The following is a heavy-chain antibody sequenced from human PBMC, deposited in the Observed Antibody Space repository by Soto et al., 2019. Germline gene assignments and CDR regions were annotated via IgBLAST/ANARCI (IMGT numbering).Heavy chain of an antibody. CDR2: INHSGST. D-gene: IGHD3-3*01. Sequence: SETLSLTCAVYGGSFSGYYWSWIRQPPGKGLEWNGEINHSGSTNYNPSNKSRVTISVDTSKNQYSKKLSSVTAADTAVFYFARRSAVLRFLEWLWNFDYWGQGTLVTVSS. CDR3: ARRSAVLRFLEWLWNFDY. V-gene: IGHV4-34*01. J-gene: IGHJ4*02. CDR1: GGSFSGYY.